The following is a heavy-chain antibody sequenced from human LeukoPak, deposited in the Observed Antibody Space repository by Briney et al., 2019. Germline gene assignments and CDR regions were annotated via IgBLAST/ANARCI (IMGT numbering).Heavy chain of an antibody. Sequence: ASVKVSCKASGYTFTSYGISWVRQAPGQGLEWMGWISAYNGNTNYAQKLQGRVTMTTDTSTSTAYMELRSLRSDGTAVYYCARVKRGIKFSPHALVAVADTKWGPNLFDPWGQGTLVTVSS. CDR1: GYTFTSYG. J-gene: IGHJ5*02. CDR3: ARVKRGIKFSPHALVAVADTKWGPNLFDP. V-gene: IGHV1-18*01. CDR2: ISAYNGNT. D-gene: IGHD6-19*01.